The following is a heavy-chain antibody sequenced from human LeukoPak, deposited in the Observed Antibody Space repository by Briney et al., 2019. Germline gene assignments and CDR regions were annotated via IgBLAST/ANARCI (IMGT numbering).Heavy chain of an antibody. CDR2: TSSSDAGT. J-gene: IGHJ4*02. CDR1: GFTFSTYA. D-gene: IGHD2-21*01. Sequence: GGSLRLSCAASGFTFSTYAMSWVRQTPGKGLEWVAATSSSDAGTYHADSVRGRFTISRDNSKNTLYLQMNSLRAEDAAVYFCAKAPVTSCRGAYCYPFDSWGQGTLVTVSS. V-gene: IGHV3-23*01. CDR3: AKAPVTSCRGAYCYPFDS.